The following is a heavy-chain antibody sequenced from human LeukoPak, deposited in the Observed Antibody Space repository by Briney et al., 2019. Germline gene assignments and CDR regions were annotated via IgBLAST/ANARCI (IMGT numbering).Heavy chain of an antibody. V-gene: IGHV3-33*06. CDR3: AKDAQRGFDYSNSLQN. D-gene: IGHD4-11*01. CDR2: IWSDGSDK. J-gene: IGHJ1*01. Sequence: PGGSLRLSCAASRFTFSHYGMHWVRQTPGAGLEWVAVIWSDGSDKYYAKSVKGRFTISRDNSKNSLFLQMNSLRAEDTAVYYCAKDAQRGFDYSNSLQNWGQGILVTVSS. CDR1: RFTFSHYG.